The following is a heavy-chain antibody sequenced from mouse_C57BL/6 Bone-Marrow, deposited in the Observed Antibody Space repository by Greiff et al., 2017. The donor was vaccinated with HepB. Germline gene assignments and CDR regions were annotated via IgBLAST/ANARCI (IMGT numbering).Heavy chain of an antibody. Sequence: EVKLVESGGGLVKPGGSLKLSCAASGFTFSDYGMHWVRQAPEKGLEWVAYISSGSSTIYYADTVKGRFTITRDNAKNTLFLQMTSLRSEDTAMYYCAILYAMDYWGQGTSVTVSS. J-gene: IGHJ4*01. CDR3: AILYAMDY. CDR2: ISSGSSTI. CDR1: GFTFSDYG. V-gene: IGHV5-17*01.